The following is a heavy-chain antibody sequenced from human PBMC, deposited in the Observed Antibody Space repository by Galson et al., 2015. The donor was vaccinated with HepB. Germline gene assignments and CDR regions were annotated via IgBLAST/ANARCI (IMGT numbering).Heavy chain of an antibody. CDR1: GFTFSNFP. CDR2: ISGSGDST. D-gene: IGHD4-17*01. J-gene: IGHJ3*02. V-gene: IGHV3-23*01. CDR3: AREKLRDYGDYGEGFDI. Sequence: SLRLSCAGSGFTFSNFPINWVRQAPGKGLEWVSTISGSGDSTYYADSVKGRFTISRDNSKNTLYLQMNSLRAEDTAIYYCAREKLRDYGDYGEGFDIWGQGTMVTVSS.